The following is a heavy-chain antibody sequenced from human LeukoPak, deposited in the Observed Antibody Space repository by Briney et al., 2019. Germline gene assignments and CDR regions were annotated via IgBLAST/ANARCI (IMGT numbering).Heavy chain of an antibody. CDR2: MNPKSGNT. CDR3: ARVDGSPDY. CDR1: GYTFTRND. D-gene: IGHD2-15*01. Sequence: EASVKVSCKASGYTFTRNDINWVRQATGQGLEWMGWMNPKSGNTGHAQKFQGRVTITRDTSISTVYMELSSLRSEDTAVCFCARVDGSPDYWGQGTLVTVSS. V-gene: IGHV1-8*03. J-gene: IGHJ4*02.